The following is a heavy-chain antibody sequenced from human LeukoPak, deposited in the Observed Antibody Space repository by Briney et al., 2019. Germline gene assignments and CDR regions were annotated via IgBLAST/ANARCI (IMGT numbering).Heavy chain of an antibody. V-gene: IGHV1-69*13. Sequence: SVKVSCKASGGTFSSYAISWVRQAPGQGLEWMGGIIPIFGTANYAQKFQGRVTITADESTSTAYMELSSLRSEDTAVYYCARDPKDYGKLFDYWGQGTLVTVSS. CDR3: ARDPKDYGKLFDY. J-gene: IGHJ4*02. D-gene: IGHD4-17*01. CDR2: IIPIFGTA. CDR1: GGTFSSYA.